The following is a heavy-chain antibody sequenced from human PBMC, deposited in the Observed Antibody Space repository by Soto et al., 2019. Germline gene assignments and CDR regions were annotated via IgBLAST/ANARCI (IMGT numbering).Heavy chain of an antibody. V-gene: IGHV3-23*01. CDR1: GFTFSSYA. CDR3: AKGPAPQEWEMIYFDY. D-gene: IGHD1-26*01. Sequence: EVQLLESGGGLVQPGGSLRLSCAASGFTFSSYAMTWVRQAPGKGLEWVSAISGSGGSTYYADSVKGRFTISRDNSRNTLYLQMNSLRAEDTAIYYCAKGPAPQEWEMIYFDYWGQGTLVTVSS. J-gene: IGHJ4*02. CDR2: ISGSGGST.